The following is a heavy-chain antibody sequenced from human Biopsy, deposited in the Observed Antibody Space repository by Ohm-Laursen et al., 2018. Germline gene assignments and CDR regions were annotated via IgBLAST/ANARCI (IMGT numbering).Heavy chain of an antibody. CDR1: GKTSSDYQ. CDR3: GNEVHGRDY. J-gene: IGHJ4*02. CDR2: INQAGAT. V-gene: IGHV4-34*08. Sequence: PSDTLSLTCSVFGKTSSDYQWSWIRQPPGKGLEWIGQINQAGATNYNPSLKSRVSISADASKYEFSLRLTSVTAADTAVYLCGNEVHGRDYWGLGAQVTVSS. D-gene: IGHD2-15*01.